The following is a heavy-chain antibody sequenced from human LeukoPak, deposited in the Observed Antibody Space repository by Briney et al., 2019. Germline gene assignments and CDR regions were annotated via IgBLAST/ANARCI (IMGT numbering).Heavy chain of an antibody. D-gene: IGHD3-22*01. J-gene: IGHJ6*02. V-gene: IGHV4-39*07. CDR3: ARHRSEYYDSSGYYVRGMDV. Sequence: PSETLSLTCTVSGGSISSSSYYWGWIRQPPGKGLEWMGSIYYSGSTYYNPSLKSRVTISVDTSKNQFSLKLSSVTAADTAVYYCARHRSEYYDSSGYYVRGMDVWGQGTTVTVSS. CDR2: IYYSGST. CDR1: GGSISSSSYY.